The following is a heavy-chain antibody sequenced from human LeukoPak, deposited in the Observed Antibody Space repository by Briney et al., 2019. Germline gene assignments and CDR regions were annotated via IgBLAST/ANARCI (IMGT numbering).Heavy chain of an antibody. Sequence: ETLSLTCTVSGGSISSSSYYWGWIRQPPGKGLEWVSYISSSSSTIYYADSVKGRFTISRDNAKNSLYLQMNSLRAEDTAVYYCARQADAFDIWGQGTMVTVSS. V-gene: IGHV3-48*01. CDR3: ARQADAFDI. CDR2: ISSSSSTI. J-gene: IGHJ3*02. CDR1: GGSISSSS.